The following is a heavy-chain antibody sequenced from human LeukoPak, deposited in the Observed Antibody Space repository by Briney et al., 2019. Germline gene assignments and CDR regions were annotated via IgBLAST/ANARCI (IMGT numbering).Heavy chain of an antibody. J-gene: IGHJ1*01. V-gene: IGHV4-34*01. CDR3: ARPNGDYGRRGLTEYFQH. D-gene: IGHD4-17*01. CDR2: INHSGST. Sequence: SETLSLTCAVYGGSFSGYYWSWIRQPPGKGLEWIGEINHSGSTNYNPSLKSRVTISVDTSKDQLSLKLSSVTAADTAVYYCARPNGDYGRRGLTEYFQHWGQGTLVTVSS. CDR1: GGSFSGYY.